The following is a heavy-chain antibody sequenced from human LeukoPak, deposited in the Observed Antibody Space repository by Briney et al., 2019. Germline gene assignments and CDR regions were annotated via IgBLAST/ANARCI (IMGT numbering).Heavy chain of an antibody. V-gene: IGHV4-59*08. D-gene: IGHD3-22*01. J-gene: IGHJ3*02. CDR1: GGSISSYY. CDR3: ARHSPPAITMIVVVNGDDAFDI. Sequence: SETLSLTCTVSGGSISSYYWSWIRQPPGKGLEWIGYIYYSGSTNYNPSLKSRVTISVDTSKNQFSLKLSSVTAADTAVYYCARHSPPAITMIVVVNGDDAFDIWGQGTMVTVSS. CDR2: IYYSGST.